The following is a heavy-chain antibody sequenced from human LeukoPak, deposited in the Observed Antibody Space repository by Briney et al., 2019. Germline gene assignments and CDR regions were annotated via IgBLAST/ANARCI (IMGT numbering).Heavy chain of an antibody. D-gene: IGHD3-3*01. CDR2: ISYDGNNQ. CDR3: AKEIFRSNDY. J-gene: IGHJ4*02. CDR1: GFAFSSLA. V-gene: IGHV3-30-3*01. Sequence: KPGGSLRLSCAVSGFAFSSLAMHWVRQAPGEGLEWVAFISYDGNNQYYADSVKGRFTISRDNSKNTLYLQMNSLRAEDTAMYYCAKEIFRSNDYWGQGTLVTVSS.